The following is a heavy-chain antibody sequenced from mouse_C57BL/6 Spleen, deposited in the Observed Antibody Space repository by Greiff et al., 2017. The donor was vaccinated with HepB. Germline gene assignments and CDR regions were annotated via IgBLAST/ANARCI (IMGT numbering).Heavy chain of an antibody. V-gene: IGHV5-17*01. J-gene: IGHJ4*01. D-gene: IGHD1-1*01. Sequence: EVKLVESGGGLVKPGGSLKLSCAASGFTFSDYGMHWVRQAPEKGLEWVAYISSGSSTIYYADTVKGRFTISRDNAKNTLFLQMTSLRSEDTAMYYCARSLITTVVDYYAMDYWGQGTSVTVSS. CDR1: GFTFSDYG. CDR2: ISSGSSTI. CDR3: ARSLITTVVDYYAMDY.